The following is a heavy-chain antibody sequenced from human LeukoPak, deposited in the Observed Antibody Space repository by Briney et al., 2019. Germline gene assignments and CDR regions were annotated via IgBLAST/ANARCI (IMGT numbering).Heavy chain of an antibody. CDR2: ISYSGST. CDR3: ARGFDGPNAFDI. CDR1: GDSIRSYD. J-gene: IGHJ3*02. D-gene: IGHD3-9*01. V-gene: IGHV4-59*01. Sequence: SETLSLTCTVSGDSIRSYDWSWIRQSPGKGLEWIGYISYSGSTNYNPSLKSRVTVSIDTSKNQVSLKFSSMTAADTAVYYCARGFDGPNAFDIWGQGTMVTVSS.